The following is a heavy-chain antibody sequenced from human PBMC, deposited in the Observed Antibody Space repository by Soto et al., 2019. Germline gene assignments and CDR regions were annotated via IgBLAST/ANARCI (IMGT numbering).Heavy chain of an antibody. J-gene: IGHJ4*02. CDR3: TRVGQGNYGRFDL. D-gene: IGHD3-10*01. Sequence: PGGSLRLSCAASGFSFRNYWMHWVRQAPGKGLVWVSRINGDSSSTSYADSVKGRFTVSRDNAKNTLYLQMSSLRFEDTAVYYCTRVGQGNYGRFDLWGQGTVVTVSS. CDR2: INGDSSST. CDR1: GFSFRNYW. V-gene: IGHV3-74*01.